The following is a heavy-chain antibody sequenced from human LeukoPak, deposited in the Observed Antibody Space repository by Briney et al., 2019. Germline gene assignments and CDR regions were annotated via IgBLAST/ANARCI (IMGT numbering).Heavy chain of an antibody. V-gene: IGHV3-11*04. Sequence: SGGSLRLSCAASGFTFSDYYMSWIRQAPGKGLEWVSYITSSGSTTYYADSVKGRFTISRDNAEKSLYLQMNSLRAEDTAVYYCARAGGSYQVFEYWGQGTLVTVSS. CDR3: ARAGGSYQVFEY. D-gene: IGHD1-26*01. J-gene: IGHJ4*02. CDR1: GFTFSDYY. CDR2: ITSSGSTT.